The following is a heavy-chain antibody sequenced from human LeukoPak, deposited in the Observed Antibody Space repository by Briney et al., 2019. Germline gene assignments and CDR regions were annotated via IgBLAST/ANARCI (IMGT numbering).Heavy chain of an antibody. V-gene: IGHV4-61*02. CDR3: ARWHSGMRWSYPLDAFDI. Sequence: SETLSLTCTVSGGSISSGSYYWSWIRQPAGKGLEWIGRIYTSGSTNYNPSLKSRVTISVDTSKNQFSLKLSSVTAADTAVYYCARWHSGMRWSYPLDAFDIWGQGTMVTVSS. CDR2: IYTSGST. CDR1: GGSISSGSYY. D-gene: IGHD2-8*01. J-gene: IGHJ3*02.